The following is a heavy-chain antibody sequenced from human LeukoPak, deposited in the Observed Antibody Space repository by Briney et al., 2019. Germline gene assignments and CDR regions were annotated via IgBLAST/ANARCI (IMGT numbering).Heavy chain of an antibody. Sequence: SETLSLTCTVSGVSISSGGYYWSWIRQPPGKGLEWIGYIYHSGSTYYNPSLKSRVTISVDRSKNQFSLKLSSVTAADTAVYYCASYDFWSGSDIWGQGTMVTVSS. CDR1: GVSISSGGYY. J-gene: IGHJ3*02. CDR2: IYHSGST. CDR3: ASYDFWSGSDI. D-gene: IGHD3-3*01. V-gene: IGHV4-30-2*01.